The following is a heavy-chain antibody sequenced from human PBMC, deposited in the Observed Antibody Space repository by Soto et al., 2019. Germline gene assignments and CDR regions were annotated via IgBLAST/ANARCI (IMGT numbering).Heavy chain of an antibody. CDR3: ARGRGYSGDDHYYYFDMDV. V-gene: IGHV1-69*01. J-gene: IGHJ6*02. D-gene: IGHD5-12*01. CDR2: SIPIFGTA. Sequence: QVQLVRSGAEVKKPGSSVKVSCKASGGTFNNYPITWVRQAPGEGLEWMGGSIPIFGTANYAQKFQGRVTISVDESTSTAYMELSSLRSEDTAVYYCARGRGYSGDDHYYYFDMDVWGQGTTVTVSS. CDR1: GGTFNNYP.